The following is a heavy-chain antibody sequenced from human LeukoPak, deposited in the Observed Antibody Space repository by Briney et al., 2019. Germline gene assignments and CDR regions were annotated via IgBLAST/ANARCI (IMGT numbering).Heavy chain of an antibody. V-gene: IGHV1-2*02. J-gene: IGHJ4*02. CDR2: INPNSGGT. CDR1: GYTFTGYY. CDR3: ARYYDSSGYSFRY. D-gene: IGHD3-22*01. Sequence: ASVKVSCKASGYTFTGYYMHWVRQAPGQGLEWMGWINPNSGGTNYAQKFQGRVTMTRDTSISTAYMELSRLRSDDTAVYYCARYYDSSGYSFRYWGQGTLVTVSS.